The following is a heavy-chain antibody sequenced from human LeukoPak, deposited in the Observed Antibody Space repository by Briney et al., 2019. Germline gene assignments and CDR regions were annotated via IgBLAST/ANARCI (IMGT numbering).Heavy chain of an antibody. J-gene: IGHJ4*02. CDR1: GGSISSYY. Sequence: PSETLSLTCTVAGGSISSYYWSWIRQPAGKGLEWIGRIYTSGSTNYNPSVKSRVTMSVDTSKNQFSLKLSSVTAADTAVYYCARDSEYSSSWYEAFDYWGQGTLVTVSS. V-gene: IGHV4-4*07. D-gene: IGHD6-13*01. CDR3: ARDSEYSSSWYEAFDY. CDR2: IYTSGST.